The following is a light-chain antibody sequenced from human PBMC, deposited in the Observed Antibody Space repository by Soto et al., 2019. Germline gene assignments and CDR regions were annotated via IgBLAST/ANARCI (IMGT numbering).Light chain of an antibody. CDR1: QDISNY. Sequence: DIQMTQSPSSLSASVGDRVTITCQASQDISNYLNWYQQKPGKAPKLLIYDASNLETGVPSRFSASGSGTDFTFTISSLQPEDIATYYCQQYDNLPWTFGQGTKLEIK. V-gene: IGKV1-33*01. J-gene: IGKJ2*02. CDR2: DAS. CDR3: QQYDNLPWT.